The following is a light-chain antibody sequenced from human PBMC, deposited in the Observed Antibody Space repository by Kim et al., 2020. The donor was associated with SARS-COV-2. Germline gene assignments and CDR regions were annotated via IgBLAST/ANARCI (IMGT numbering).Light chain of an antibody. CDR2: EAS. J-gene: IGKJ1*01. CDR3: QQYNSYPWT. V-gene: IGKV1-5*03. CDR1: QRISSW. Sequence: ASVGYRVTSSCLASQRISSWLAWYQQKPGKAPRLMSYEASSLEGGVPSRFSGSGSGIEFTLTISSLQPDDFATYYCQQYNSYPWTFGQGTKVEIK.